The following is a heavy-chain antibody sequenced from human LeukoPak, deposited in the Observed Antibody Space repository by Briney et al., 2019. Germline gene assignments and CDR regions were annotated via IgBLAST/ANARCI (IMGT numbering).Heavy chain of an antibody. D-gene: IGHD3-10*01. Sequence: PGGSLRLSCAASGFTVSSNYMSWVRQAPGKGLEWVSIIYSGGSTYYADSVKGRFTISRDNSKNTLYLQTNSLRAEDTAVYFCARGLMTRGVADYWGQGTLVTVSS. CDR1: GFTVSSNY. V-gene: IGHV3-53*01. CDR2: IYSGGST. CDR3: ARGLMTRGVADY. J-gene: IGHJ4*02.